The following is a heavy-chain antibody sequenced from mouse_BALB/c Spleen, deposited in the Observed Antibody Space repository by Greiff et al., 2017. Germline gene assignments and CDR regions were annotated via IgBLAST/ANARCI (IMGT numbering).Heavy chain of an antibody. CDR3: ARGLVTTVVAFAY. CDR1: GFTFSSYA. CDR2: ISSGGST. Sequence: EVKLMESGGGLVKPGGSLKLSCAASGFTFSSYAMSWVRQTPEKRLEWVASISSGGSTYYPDSVKGRFTISRDNARNILYLQMSSLRSEDTAMYYCARGLVTTVVAFAYWGQGTLVTVSA. D-gene: IGHD1-1*01. J-gene: IGHJ3*01. V-gene: IGHV5-6-5*01.